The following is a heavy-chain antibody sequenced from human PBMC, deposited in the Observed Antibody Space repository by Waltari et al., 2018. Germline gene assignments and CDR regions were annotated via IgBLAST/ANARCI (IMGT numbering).Heavy chain of an antibody. CDR2: ISSSSSTI. CDR1: GFTFSSYS. D-gene: IGHD2-2*01. CDR3: ARDEVGYCSSTSCYAGWFDP. Sequence: EVQLVESGGGLVQPGGSLRLSCAASGFTFSSYSMNWVRQAPGQGLGWVSYISSSSSTIYYADSVKGRFTISRDNAKNSLYLQMNSLRDEDTAVYYCARDEVGYCSSTSCYAGWFDPWGQGTLVTVSS. V-gene: IGHV3-48*02. J-gene: IGHJ5*02.